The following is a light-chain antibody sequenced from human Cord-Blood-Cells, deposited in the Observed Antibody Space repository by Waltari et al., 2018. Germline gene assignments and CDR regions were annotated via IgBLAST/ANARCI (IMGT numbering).Light chain of an antibody. Sequence: EIVLTQSPATLSLSPGERATLSCRASQSVSSYLAWYQQKPGQAPRLLIYDASNRATGIPARFSGSGSWTDFTQTISSLKPEDFSVYYCQQRSNWPLTFGRGTKVEIK. CDR3: QQRSNWPLT. J-gene: IGKJ4*01. CDR2: DAS. V-gene: IGKV3-11*01. CDR1: QSVSSY.